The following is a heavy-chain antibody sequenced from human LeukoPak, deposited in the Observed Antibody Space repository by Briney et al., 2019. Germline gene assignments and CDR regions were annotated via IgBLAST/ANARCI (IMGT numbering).Heavy chain of an antibody. CDR3: AHIPPYLDYGSGDAFDI. V-gene: IGHV3-30*03. J-gene: IGHJ3*02. Sequence: PGRSLRLSCAASGFTFSSYGMHWVRQAPGKGLERVAIISYDGSNEYYADSVKGRFTISRDNSKNTLYLQMNSLRAEDTAVYYCAHIPPYLDYGSGDAFDIWGQGTMVTVSS. CDR2: ISYDGSNE. D-gene: IGHD3-10*01. CDR1: GFTFSSYG.